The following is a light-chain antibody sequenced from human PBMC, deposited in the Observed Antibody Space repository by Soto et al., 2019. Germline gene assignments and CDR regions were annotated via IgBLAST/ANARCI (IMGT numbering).Light chain of an antibody. CDR3: QSYDSSLSGYV. CDR1: SSNIGASFD. Sequence: QSVLTQPPSVSGAPGQRVTISCTGSSNIGASFDVHCYQQLPGTAPKLLMYGNNNRPSGVPDRFSGSKSGTSASLAITGLQAEDEADYYCQSYDSSLSGYVFGTGTKFTVL. V-gene: IGLV1-40*01. CDR2: GNN. J-gene: IGLJ1*01.